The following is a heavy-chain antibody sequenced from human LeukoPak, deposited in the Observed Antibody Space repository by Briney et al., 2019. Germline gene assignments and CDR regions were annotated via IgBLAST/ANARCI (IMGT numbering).Heavy chain of an antibody. J-gene: IGHJ2*01. CDR3: VKGHCSGDSCYWYLDL. Sequence: GGSLRLSCSASGFTFSSYAMHWVRQAPGKGLEYVSAITSNGGSTYYADSVKGRFTISRDNSKNTLYLQMSSLRAEDTAVYYCVKGHCSGDSCYWYLDLWGRGTPVSVSS. D-gene: IGHD2-15*01. CDR2: ITSNGGST. V-gene: IGHV3-64D*06. CDR1: GFTFSSYA.